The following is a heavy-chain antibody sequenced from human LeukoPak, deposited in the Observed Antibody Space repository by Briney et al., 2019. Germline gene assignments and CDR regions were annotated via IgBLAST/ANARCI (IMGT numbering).Heavy chain of an antibody. J-gene: IGHJ5*02. CDR1: GYTFTSYY. CDR2: INPSGGST. D-gene: IGHD3-10*01. V-gene: IGHV1-46*03. Sequence: ASVKVSCKASGYTFTSYYMHWVRQAPGQGLEWMGIINPSGGSTSYAQKFQGRVTMTRDTSTSTVYMELSSLRSEDTAVYYCTMVRGVRSVWFDPWGQGTLVTASS. CDR3: TMVRGVRSVWFDP.